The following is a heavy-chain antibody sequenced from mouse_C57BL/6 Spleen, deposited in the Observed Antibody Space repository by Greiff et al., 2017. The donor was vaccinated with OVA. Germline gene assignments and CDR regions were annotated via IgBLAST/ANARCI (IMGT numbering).Heavy chain of an antibody. V-gene: IGHV5-17*01. CDR2: ISSGSSTI. CDR1: GFTFSDYG. Sequence: EVKLVESGEGLVKPGGSLKLSCAASGFTFSDYGMHWVRQAPEKGLEWVAYISSGSSTIYYADTVKGRFTISRDNAKNTLFLQMTSLRSEDTAMYYCAREEGWSYYAMDYWGQGTSVTVSS. D-gene: IGHD2-3*01. CDR3: AREEGWSYYAMDY. J-gene: IGHJ4*01.